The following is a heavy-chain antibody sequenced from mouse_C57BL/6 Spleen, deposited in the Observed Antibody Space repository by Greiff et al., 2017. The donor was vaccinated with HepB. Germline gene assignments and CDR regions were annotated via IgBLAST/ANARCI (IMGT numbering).Heavy chain of an antibody. Sequence: EVQVVESGPGLVKPSQSLSLTCSVTGYSITSGYYWNWIRQFPGNKLEWMGYISYDGSNNYNPSLKNRISITRDTSKNQFFLKLNSVTTEDTATYYCARGGVTPWYFDVWGTGTTVTVSS. J-gene: IGHJ1*03. CDR3: ARGGVTPWYFDV. D-gene: IGHD2-2*01. V-gene: IGHV3-6*01. CDR1: GYSITSGYY. CDR2: ISYDGSN.